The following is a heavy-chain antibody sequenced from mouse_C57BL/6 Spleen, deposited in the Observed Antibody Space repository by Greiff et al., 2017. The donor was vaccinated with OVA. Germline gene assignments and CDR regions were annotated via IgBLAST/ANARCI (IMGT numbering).Heavy chain of an antibody. CDR2: IYPGDGDT. CDR3: ARGDYGSSPDD. CDR1: GYAFSSYW. J-gene: IGHJ2*01. V-gene: IGHV1-80*01. D-gene: IGHD1-1*01. Sequence: QVQLQQSGAELVKPGASVKISCKASGYAFSSYWMNWVKQRPGKGLEWIGQIYPGDGDTNYNGKFKGKATLTADKSSSTAYMQLSSLTSEDSAVYFCARGDYGSSPDDWGQGTTLTVSS.